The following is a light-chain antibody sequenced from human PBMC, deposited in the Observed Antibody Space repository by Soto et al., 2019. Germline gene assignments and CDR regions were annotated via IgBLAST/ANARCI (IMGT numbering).Light chain of an antibody. CDR3: CSYAGSYDWV. J-gene: IGLJ3*02. CDR1: SSDVGGYNY. CDR2: EVT. V-gene: IGLV2-11*01. Sequence: QSVLTQPRSVSGSPGQTVTISCTGTSSDVGGYNYVSWYQQHPGKAPKVLIYEVTKRPSGVPDRFSGSKSSNTASLTISGLQAEDEADYYCCSYAGSYDWVFGGGTKVTVL.